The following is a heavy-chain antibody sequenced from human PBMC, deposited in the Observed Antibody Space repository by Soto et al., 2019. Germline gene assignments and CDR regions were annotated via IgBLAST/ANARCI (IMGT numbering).Heavy chain of an antibody. CDR2: IWYDGSNK. V-gene: IGHV3-33*08. D-gene: IGHD3-10*01. Sequence: GGSLRLSCAASGFTFSYYVMHWVRQAPGKGLEWVAVIWYDGSNKYYADSVKGRFTISRDNSKNTLYLQMNSLRAEDTAVYYCARDYYGSGSYYKPFDYWGQGTLVTVSS. CDR3: ARDYYGSGSYYKPFDY. CDR1: GFTFSYYV. J-gene: IGHJ4*02.